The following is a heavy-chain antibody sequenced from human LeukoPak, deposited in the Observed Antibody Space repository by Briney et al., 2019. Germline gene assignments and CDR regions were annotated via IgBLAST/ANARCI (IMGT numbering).Heavy chain of an antibody. D-gene: IGHD4-11*01. CDR3: ARGLVPGFLDY. V-gene: IGHV3-74*01. J-gene: IGHJ4*02. CDR2: IDSDESIT. Sequence: PGGSLRLSCAASGFTFSSSWMYWVRQAPGKGLVWVSRIDSDESITTYADSVKGRFTISRDNAKNTLYLQMNSLRAEDTAVYYCARGLVPGFLDYWDQGTPVTVSS. CDR1: GFTFSSSW.